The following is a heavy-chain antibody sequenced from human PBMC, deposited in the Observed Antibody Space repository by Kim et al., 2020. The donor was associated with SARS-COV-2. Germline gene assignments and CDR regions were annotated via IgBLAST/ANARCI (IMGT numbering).Heavy chain of an antibody. J-gene: IGHJ6*01. D-gene: IGHD1-20*01. CDR2: ISWNSVSI. Sequence: GGSLRLSCAASGFTFDDYAMHWVRQAPGKGLEWVSGISWNSVSIGYADSVKGRFTISRDNAKNSLYLQMNSLIAEDTALYYWAKACITGTLYYYYGMDVWGQGTTVTVSS. V-gene: IGHV3-9*01. CDR1: GFTFDDYA. CDR3: AKACITGTLYYYYGMDV.